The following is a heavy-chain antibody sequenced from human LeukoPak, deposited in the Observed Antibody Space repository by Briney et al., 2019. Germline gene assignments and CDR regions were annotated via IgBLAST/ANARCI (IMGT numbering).Heavy chain of an antibody. CDR2: IDGRSTYT. J-gene: IGHJ4*02. CDR1: GFTFSSYI. V-gene: IGHV3-21*01. CDR3: ARDAGYGNWVVDY. Sequence: KTGGSLRLSCTASGFTFSSYIMNWVRQAPGKGLEWVSSIDGRSTYTYYADSVKGRMTVYRDNTRNSLYLQMNSLRAEDTAVYYCARDAGYGNWVVDYWGQGTLVTVSS. D-gene: IGHD4-23*01.